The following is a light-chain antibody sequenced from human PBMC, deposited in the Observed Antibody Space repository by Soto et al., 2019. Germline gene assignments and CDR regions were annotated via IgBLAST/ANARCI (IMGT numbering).Light chain of an antibody. Sequence: EIVLTQSPATLSLSPGERATLSCRVSRSVSSSLAWYQQKPGQAPRLLIYDASKRATGIPARFSGSGSGTDFTLTISSLEPEDFAVYYCQQRSNSFTFGPGTKVDIK. CDR3: QQRSNSFT. CDR1: RSVSSS. V-gene: IGKV3-11*01. J-gene: IGKJ3*01. CDR2: DAS.